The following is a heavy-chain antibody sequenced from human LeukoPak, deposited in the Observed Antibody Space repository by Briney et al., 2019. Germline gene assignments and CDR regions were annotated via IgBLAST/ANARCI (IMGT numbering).Heavy chain of an antibody. Sequence: GGSLRLSCVASGFTFSSNWMSWVRQAPGKGLEWVANIKQDGSDKYYVDSVKGRFTISRDNAEKSLYLQMNSLRAEDTAVYYCTGGAGYWGQGTPVTVSS. CDR3: TGGAGY. J-gene: IGHJ4*02. V-gene: IGHV3-7*01. CDR2: IKQDGSDK. CDR1: GFTFSSNW.